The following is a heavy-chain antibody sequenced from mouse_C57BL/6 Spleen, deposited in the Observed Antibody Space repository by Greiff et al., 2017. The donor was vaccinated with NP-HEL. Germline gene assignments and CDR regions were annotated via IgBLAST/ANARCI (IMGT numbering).Heavy chain of an antibody. CDR2: ISSGSSTI. D-gene: IGHD2-4*01. CDR3: ARVYYDYDDGFAY. V-gene: IGHV5-17*01. CDR1: GFTFSDYG. J-gene: IGHJ3*01. Sequence: EVKLVESGGGLVKPGGSLKLSCAASGFTFSDYGMHWVRQAPEKGLEWVAYISSGSSTIYYADTVKGRFTISRDNAKNTLFLQMTSLRSDDTAMYYCARVYYDYDDGFAYWGQGTLVTVSA.